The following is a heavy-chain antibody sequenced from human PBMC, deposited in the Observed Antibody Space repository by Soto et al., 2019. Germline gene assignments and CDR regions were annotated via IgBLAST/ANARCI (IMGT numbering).Heavy chain of an antibody. V-gene: IGHV1-69*13. CDR3: ALDAAGNYYYYGMDV. CDR2: IIPIFGTA. Sequence: SVKVSCKASGGTFSSYAISWVRQAPGQGLEWMGGIIPIFGTANYAQKFQGRVTITADESTSTAYMELSSLRSEDTAVYYCALDAAGNYYYYGMDVWGQGTTVTVSS. CDR1: GGTFSSYA. D-gene: IGHD6-13*01. J-gene: IGHJ6*02.